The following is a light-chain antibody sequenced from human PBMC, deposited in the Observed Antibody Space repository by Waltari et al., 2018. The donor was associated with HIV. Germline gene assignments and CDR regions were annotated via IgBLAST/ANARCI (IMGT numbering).Light chain of an antibody. J-gene: IGLJ2*01. Sequence: QSVLTQPPSASGTPGQRVTISCSGSNSNIGSNTVNWYQQPPGTAPKRLIYNHNRRPSGGPDRNAGSKAGNSASLAISGLQSEDEADYYCAAWDDSLNGVVFGGGTKLTVL. CDR1: NSNIGSNT. CDR3: AAWDDSLNGVV. V-gene: IGLV1-44*01. CDR2: NHN.